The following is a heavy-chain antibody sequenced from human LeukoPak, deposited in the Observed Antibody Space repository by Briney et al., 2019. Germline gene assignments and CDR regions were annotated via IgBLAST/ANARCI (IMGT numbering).Heavy chain of an antibody. CDR2: IAANGNDK. CDR3: AREVFFQFDN. V-gene: IGHV3-7*03. Sequence: GGSLTLSCAASGFTFRKYWMAWVRQAPGRGLEWVATIAANGNDKDYEDALQGRFTISRDNARNSLSLRIDSLRAGDTAQYYCAREVFFQFDNWGQGALVTVSS. J-gene: IGHJ4*02. CDR1: GFTFRKYW.